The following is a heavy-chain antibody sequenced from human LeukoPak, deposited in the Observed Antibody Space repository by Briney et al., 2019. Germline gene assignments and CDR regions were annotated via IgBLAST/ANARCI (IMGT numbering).Heavy chain of an antibody. Sequence: SVKVSCKTSGGTFLSHTFSWVRQAPGQGREWMGKITPVINTANYAQTFQGRVSIYADKSTTTVYMDLSGLRPDDTAVYYCARVNLRGSNYNWFDPWGQGTRVTVSS. CDR2: ITPVINTA. CDR3: ARVNLRGSNYNWFDP. J-gene: IGHJ5*02. V-gene: IGHV1-69*08. D-gene: IGHD3-10*01. CDR1: GGTFLSHT.